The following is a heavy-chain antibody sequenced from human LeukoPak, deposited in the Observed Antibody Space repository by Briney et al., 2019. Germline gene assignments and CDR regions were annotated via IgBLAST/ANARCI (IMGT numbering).Heavy chain of an antibody. D-gene: IGHD3-16*01. CDR3: ASGLAFLAGAFDI. Sequence: EGPLILSCAASGFTIVDNGMSWVGRAPGEGLESVSGINWNGGSTGYAESVKGRFTISRDNAKISLYLQMNRLRADDTALYYCASGLAFLAGAFDIWGEGIMVTVSS. CDR1: GFTIVDNG. V-gene: IGHV3-20*04. CDR2: INWNGGST. J-gene: IGHJ3*02.